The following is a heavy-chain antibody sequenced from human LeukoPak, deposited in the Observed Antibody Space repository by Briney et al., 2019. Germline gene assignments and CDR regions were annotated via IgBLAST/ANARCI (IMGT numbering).Heavy chain of an antibody. CDR1: GYSFTNYW. V-gene: IGHV5-51*01. J-gene: IGHJ4*02. Sequence: GESLKISCKGSGYSFTNYWIAWVRQMPGKGLGWMGFIYPGDSDTRYSPSFQGQVTISADKSTTTAYLQWSSLKASDTAIYYCVRRDPYCAGGCPVDFWGQRTQVTVSS. CDR2: IYPGDSDT. D-gene: IGHD2-21*02. CDR3: VRRDPYCAGGCPVDF.